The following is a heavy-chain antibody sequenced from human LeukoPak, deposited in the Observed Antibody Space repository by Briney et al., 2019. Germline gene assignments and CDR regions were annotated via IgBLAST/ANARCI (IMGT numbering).Heavy chain of an antibody. Sequence: GGSLRLSCAASGFTFSSYGMHWVRQAPGKGLEWVAFIRYDGSNKYYADSVKGRFTISRDNSKNTLYLQMNSLRAEDTAVYYCAKDPRTPARSSISGGSPPYYFDYWGQGTLVTVSS. J-gene: IGHJ4*02. D-gene: IGHD2-15*01. V-gene: IGHV3-30*02. CDR1: GFTFSSYG. CDR3: AKDPRTPARSSISGGSPPYYFDY. CDR2: IRYDGSNK.